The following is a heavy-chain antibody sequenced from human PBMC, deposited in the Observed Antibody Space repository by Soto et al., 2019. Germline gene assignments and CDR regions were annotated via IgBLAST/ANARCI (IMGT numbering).Heavy chain of an antibody. J-gene: IGHJ6*02. CDR2: INHSGST. Sequence: SEPLSLTCAVYGGSFSGYCWSWIRQPAGRGLEWMGEINHSGSTNYNPSLKSRVTISVDTSENQFSLKLSSVTAADTAVYYCALYSSIRYYYYYGMDVGGQGSLVTVSS. CDR1: GGSFSGYC. D-gene: IGHD6-13*01. V-gene: IGHV4-34*01. CDR3: ALYSSIRYYYYYGMDV.